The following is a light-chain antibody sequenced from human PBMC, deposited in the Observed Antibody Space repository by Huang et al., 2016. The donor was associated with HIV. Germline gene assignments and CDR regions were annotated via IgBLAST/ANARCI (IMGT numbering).Light chain of an antibody. Sequence: DIQMTQSPSSLSASVGDRVTITCRASQSISTYLNWYQQKPGTAPNLLIYATSSLQSGVPSRFSGSASGTDFTLTISSLQPEDCATYCCQQSYSTPYTFGQGTKLEIK. CDR3: QQSYSTPYT. J-gene: IGKJ2*01. V-gene: IGKV1-39*01. CDR2: ATS. CDR1: QSISTY.